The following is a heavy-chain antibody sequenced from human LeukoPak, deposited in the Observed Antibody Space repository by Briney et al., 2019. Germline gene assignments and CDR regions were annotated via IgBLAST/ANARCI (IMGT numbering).Heavy chain of an antibody. V-gene: IGHV1-18*01. CDR2: ISPYNGNT. J-gene: IGHJ4*02. Sequence: ASVKVSCKASGYTFTNYGLSWVRQAPGQGLEWMGWISPYNGNTNYAQNLQGRGSITTDTSTSPAYMELRSLRSDDTAVYYCARDNALTVTLDYWGQGTLVTVSS. CDR3: ARDNALTVTLDY. D-gene: IGHD4-17*01. CDR1: GYTFTNYG.